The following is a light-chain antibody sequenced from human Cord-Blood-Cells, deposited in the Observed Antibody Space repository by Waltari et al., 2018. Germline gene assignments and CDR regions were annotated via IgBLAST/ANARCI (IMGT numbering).Light chain of an antibody. V-gene: IGLV2-23*02. CDR1: SRAVGSYNL. J-gene: IGLJ1*01. CDR2: EVS. CDR3: CSYAGSSTYV. Sequence: QSALTQPASVSGSPGQSLTISCPRTSRAVGSYNLVSWYQQHPGKAPKLMLDEVSKRPSGVSNRFSGSKSGNTASLPISGLQAEDEADYYCCSYAGSSTYVFGTGTKVTVL.